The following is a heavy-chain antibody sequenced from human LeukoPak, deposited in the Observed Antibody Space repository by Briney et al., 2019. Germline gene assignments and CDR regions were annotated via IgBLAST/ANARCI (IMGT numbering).Heavy chain of an antibody. CDR3: ARDRLRGGSHYGSPYYFDY. Sequence: GGSLRLSCAASGFTFSSYAMHWVRQAPGKGLEWVAVISYDGSNKYYADSVKGRFTISRDNSKNTLYLQMNSLRAEDTAVYYCARDRLRGGSHYGSPYYFDYWGQGTLVTVSS. V-gene: IGHV3-30*04. D-gene: IGHD1-26*01. CDR1: GFTFSSYA. J-gene: IGHJ4*02. CDR2: ISYDGSNK.